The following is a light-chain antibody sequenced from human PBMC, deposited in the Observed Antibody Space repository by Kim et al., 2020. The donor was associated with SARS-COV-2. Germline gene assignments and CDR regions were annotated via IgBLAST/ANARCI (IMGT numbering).Light chain of an antibody. V-gene: IGLV7-46*01. CDR2: DTN. CDR1: TGAVTSTLY. J-gene: IGLJ3*02. CDR3: LLSYSGVRV. Sequence: PGGTVTLTCGSSTGAVTSTLYPYWFQQKPGQAPRTLIYDTNNRHSWTPARFSGSLLGGKAALTLSGAQPEDEADYYCLLSYSGVRVFGGGTQLTVL.